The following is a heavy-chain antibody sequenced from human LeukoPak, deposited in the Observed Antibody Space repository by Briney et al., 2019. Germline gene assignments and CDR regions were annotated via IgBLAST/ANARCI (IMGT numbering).Heavy chain of an antibody. J-gene: IGHJ4*02. CDR3: ARDKVVGATHFDY. D-gene: IGHD1-26*01. Sequence: GGSLRLSCAASGFTFSNYWKSWVRQAPGMGLEWVADIHQDGSERYYVDSVKGRFTISRDNAKNSLYLQMNSLRAEDTAVYYCARDKVVGATHFDYWGQGTLVTVSS. V-gene: IGHV3-7*01. CDR1: GFTFSNYW. CDR2: IHQDGSER.